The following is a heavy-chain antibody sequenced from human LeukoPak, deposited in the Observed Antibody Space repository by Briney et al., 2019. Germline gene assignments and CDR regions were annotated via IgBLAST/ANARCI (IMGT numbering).Heavy chain of an antibody. J-gene: IGHJ4*02. CDR3: AGGSGSYYAFDY. Sequence: PSETLSLTCAVYGGSFSGYYWSWIRQPPGKGLEWIGEINHSGSTNYNPSLKSRVTISVDTSKNQFSLKLSSVTAADTAVYYCAGGSGSYYAFDYWGQGTLVTVSS. V-gene: IGHV4-34*01. D-gene: IGHD3-10*01. CDR1: GGSFSGYY. CDR2: INHSGST.